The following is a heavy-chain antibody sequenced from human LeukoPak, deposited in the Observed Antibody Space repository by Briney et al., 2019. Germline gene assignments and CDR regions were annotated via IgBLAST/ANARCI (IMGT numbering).Heavy chain of an antibody. D-gene: IGHD3-10*01. CDR3: VYYYGSGPLGGYYYYYMDV. CDR1: GGSISSSNW. V-gene: IGHV4-4*02. Sequence: PSETLSLTCAVSGGSISSSNWWSWVRQPPGKGLEWIGEIYHSGSTNYNPSLKRRVTISVDKSKNQFSPKLSSVTAADTAVYYCVYYYGSGPLGGYYYYYMDVWGKGTTVTVSS. J-gene: IGHJ6*03. CDR2: IYHSGST.